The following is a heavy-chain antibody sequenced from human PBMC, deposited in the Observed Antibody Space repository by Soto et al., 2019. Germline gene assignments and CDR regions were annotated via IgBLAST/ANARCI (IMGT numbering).Heavy chain of an antibody. CDR1: GYTFTGYY. D-gene: IGHD6-19*01. CDR2: INPNSGGT. V-gene: IGHV1-2*02. CDR3: ARRTNRCYGQWLGTYFGY. J-gene: IGHJ4*02. Sequence: QVQLVQSGAEVKKPGASVKVSCKASGYTFTGYYMHWVRQAPGQGLEWMGWINPNSGGTNYAQKFQGRVTMTSDTSISTGYIELSRLRYDDTAVYYCARRTNRCYGQWLGTYFGYLGQGTLVSGSS.